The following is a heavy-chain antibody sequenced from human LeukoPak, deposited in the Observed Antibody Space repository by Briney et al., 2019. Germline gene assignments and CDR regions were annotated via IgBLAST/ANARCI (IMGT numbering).Heavy chain of an antibody. CDR2: IYYSGST. CDR3: ARYSSGWYALS. Sequence: SETLSLTCTVSGGSISSGGYYWSWIRQHPGKGLEWIGYIYYSGSTNYNPSLKSRVTISVDTSKNQFSLKLSSVTAADTAVYYCARYSSGWYALSWGQGTLVTVSS. CDR1: GGSISSGGYY. J-gene: IGHJ4*02. D-gene: IGHD6-19*01. V-gene: IGHV4-61*08.